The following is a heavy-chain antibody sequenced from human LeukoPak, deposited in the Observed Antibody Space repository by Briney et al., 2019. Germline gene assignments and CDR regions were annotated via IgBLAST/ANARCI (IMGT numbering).Heavy chain of an antibody. CDR1: GYTFTSYA. J-gene: IGHJ5*02. CDR3: AREFYDILTGYYLDGTT. D-gene: IGHD3-9*01. Sequence: GASVKVSCKASGYTFTSYAMNWVRQAPGQGLEWMGWINTNTGNPTYAQGFTGRFVFSLDTSVSTAYLQISSLKAEDTAVYYCAREFYDILTGYYLDGTTWGQGTLVTVSS. CDR2: INTNTGNP. V-gene: IGHV7-4-1*02.